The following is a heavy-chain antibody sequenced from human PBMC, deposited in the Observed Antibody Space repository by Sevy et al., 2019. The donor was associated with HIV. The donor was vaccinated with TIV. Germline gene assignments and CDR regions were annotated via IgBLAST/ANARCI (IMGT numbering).Heavy chain of an antibody. J-gene: IGHJ4*02. CDR1: GFSFSNAW. CDR3: TTDSWSQEDYYDY. CDR2: FKGKPSGCAI. V-gene: IGHV3-15*01. Sequence: GGSLRLSCTASGFSFSNAWMSWVRQAPGKGLEWVGRFKGKPSGCAIDYAAPVKGRFIISRDDSKNTLYLQMSSLRNEDTAVYYCTTDSWSQEDYYDYWGQGTLVTVSS. D-gene: IGHD6-13*01.